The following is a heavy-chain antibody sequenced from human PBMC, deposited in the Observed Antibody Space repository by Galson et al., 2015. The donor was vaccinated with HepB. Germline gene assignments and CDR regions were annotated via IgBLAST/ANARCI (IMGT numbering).Heavy chain of an antibody. CDR1: GFTFDDYA. CDR3: AKVPRRNTMIVVVGPFDY. CDR2: ISWNSGSI. Sequence: SLRLSCAASGFTFDDYAMHWVRQAPGKGLEWVSGISWNSGSIGYADSVKGRFTISRDNAKNSLYLQMNSLRAEDTALYYCAKVPRRNTMIVVVGPFDYWGQGTLVTVSS. D-gene: IGHD3-22*01. J-gene: IGHJ4*02. V-gene: IGHV3-9*01.